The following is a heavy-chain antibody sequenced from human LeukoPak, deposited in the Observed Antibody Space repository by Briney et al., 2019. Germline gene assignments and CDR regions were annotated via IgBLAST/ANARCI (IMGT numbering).Heavy chain of an antibody. Sequence: ASVKVSCKASGYTFTSYGISWVRQAPGQGLEWMGWISAYNGNTNYAQKPQGRVTMTTDTSTSTAYMELRSLRSDDTAVYYCARPEDSSGYLYFDYWGQGTLVTVSS. CDR1: GYTFTSYG. D-gene: IGHD3-22*01. J-gene: IGHJ4*02. CDR3: ARPEDSSGYLYFDY. V-gene: IGHV1-18*01. CDR2: ISAYNGNT.